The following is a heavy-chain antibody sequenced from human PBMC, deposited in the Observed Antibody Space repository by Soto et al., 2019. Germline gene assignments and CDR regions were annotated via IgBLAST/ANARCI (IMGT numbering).Heavy chain of an antibody. CDR2: ISVHNGNT. CDR1: GYTFTTYG. CDR3: ARDGPSNSGNLYAFDV. J-gene: IGHJ3*01. D-gene: IGHD1-26*01. V-gene: IGHV1-18*04. Sequence: ASVKVSCKAFGYTFTTYGLSWVRQAPGQGLEWMGRISVHNGNTNYAQKFHDRVTMTTDTSTTTAYMELGGLRSDDTAVYYCARDGPSNSGNLYAFDVWGQGTMVTVSS.